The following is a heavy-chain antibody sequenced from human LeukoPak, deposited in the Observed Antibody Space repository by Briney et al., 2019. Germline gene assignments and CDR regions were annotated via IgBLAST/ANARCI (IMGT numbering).Heavy chain of an antibody. CDR1: GYSFTSSW. J-gene: IGHJ4*02. CDR2: INPGDSDT. D-gene: IGHD2-21*02. CDR3: ARHLCGGDCYPDY. Sequence: GESLKISCQASGYSFTSSWIGWARQMPGKGLEWMAIINPGDSDTRYSPSFQGQVTISADKSISTVYLQWSSLKASDTAMYYCARHLCGGDCYPDYWGQGTLVTVSS. V-gene: IGHV5-51*01.